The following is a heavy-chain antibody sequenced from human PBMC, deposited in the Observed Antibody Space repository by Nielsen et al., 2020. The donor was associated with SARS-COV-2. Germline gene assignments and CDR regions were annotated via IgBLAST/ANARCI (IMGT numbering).Heavy chain of an antibody. D-gene: IGHD3-10*01. V-gene: IGHV1-69*04. J-gene: IGHJ4*02. CDR3: ARVDYYGSGSYYDEFYYFDY. Sequence: WVRQAPGQGLEWMGRIIPILGIANYAQKFQGRVTITADKSTGTAYMELSSLRSEDTAVYYCARVDYYGSGSYYDEFYYFDYWGQGTLVTVSS. CDR2: IIPILGIA.